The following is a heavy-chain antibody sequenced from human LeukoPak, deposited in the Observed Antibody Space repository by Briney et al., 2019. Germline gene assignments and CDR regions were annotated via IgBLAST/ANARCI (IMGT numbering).Heavy chain of an antibody. V-gene: IGHV3-33*01. CDR1: GFTFTNYG. CDR3: ARDDCSTTPCYAY. Sequence: GRSLGLSCTTSGFTFTNYGINWVRQAPGKGLEWVAAIWYDGSKTSYTDSVKGRLTVSRDISKNTVYLQMNGLKAEDTAVYYCARDDCSTTPCYAYWGQGTLVTVSS. CDR2: IWYDGSKT. J-gene: IGHJ4*02. D-gene: IGHD2-2*01.